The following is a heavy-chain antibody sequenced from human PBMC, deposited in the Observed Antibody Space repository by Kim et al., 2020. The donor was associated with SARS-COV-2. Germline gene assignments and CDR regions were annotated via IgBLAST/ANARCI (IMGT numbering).Heavy chain of an antibody. CDR2: IYYSGST. J-gene: IGHJ4*02. CDR1: GGSISSSSYY. CDR3: ARHMGVIAVADPFDY. Sequence: SETLSLTCTVSGGSISSSSYYWGWIRQPPGKGLEWIGSIYYSGSTYYNPSLKSRVTISVDTSKNQFSLKLSSVTAADTAVYYCARHMGVIAVADPFDYWGQGTLVTVSS. D-gene: IGHD6-19*01. V-gene: IGHV4-39*01.